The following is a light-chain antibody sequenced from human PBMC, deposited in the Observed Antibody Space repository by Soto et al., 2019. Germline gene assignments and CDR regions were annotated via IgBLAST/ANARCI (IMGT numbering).Light chain of an antibody. CDR1: QSLLHSNGYNY. CDR2: VGS. CDR3: MQSLQSPWT. J-gene: IGKJ1*01. V-gene: IGKV2-28*01. Sequence: DIVMTQSPVSLPVIPGEPASISCRSSQSLLHSNGYNYLDWYLQKPGQSPQLLIDVGSDRASSVPDRVRGSGAGRDFTLKTSRVVAEDVGVYYCMQSLQSPWTFGQGSKVEIK.